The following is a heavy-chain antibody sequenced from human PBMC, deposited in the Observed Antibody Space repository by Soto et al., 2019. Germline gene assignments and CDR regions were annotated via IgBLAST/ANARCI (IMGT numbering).Heavy chain of an antibody. J-gene: IGHJ6*03. CDR2: ISYDGSNK. CDR3: AKDAPGDYFTFYMDV. V-gene: IGHV3-30*18. CDR1: GFTFSSYG. D-gene: IGHD4-17*01. Sequence: QVQLVESGGGVVQPGRSLRLSCAASGFTFSSYGMHWVRQAPGKGLEWVAVISYDGSNKYYADSVKGRFTISRDNSKNTLYLQMNSLRAEDTAVYYCAKDAPGDYFTFYMDVWGKGTTVTVSS.